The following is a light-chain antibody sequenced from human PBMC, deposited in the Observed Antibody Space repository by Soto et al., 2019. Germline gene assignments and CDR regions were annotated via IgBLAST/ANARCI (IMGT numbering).Light chain of an antibody. CDR2: AAS. Sequence: DIQMTQSPSSVSASVGDRVTITCRASQDISVWLAWYQQKPGKAPKLLIYAASNLQTGVPSRFRSRGSETDFNLSIHSLQPEDVATYYCQQANSIPPTFGPGTKVDLK. V-gene: IGKV1D-12*01. CDR3: QQANSIPPT. CDR1: QDISVW. J-gene: IGKJ3*01.